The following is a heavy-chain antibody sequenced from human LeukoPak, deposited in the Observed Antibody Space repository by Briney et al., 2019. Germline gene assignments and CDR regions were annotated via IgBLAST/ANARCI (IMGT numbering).Heavy chain of an antibody. J-gene: IGHJ4*02. Sequence: GRSLRLSCAASGFTFNSYWMHWVRQAPGKGLVWVSRIDTVGATTVYADSVKGRFTISRDNAKNTLYLQMNSLRAEDTAVYYCARDLGSPPRYFDSWGQGTLVTVSS. CDR2: IDTVGATT. D-gene: IGHD6-13*01. V-gene: IGHV3-74*01. CDR1: GFTFNSYW. CDR3: ARDLGSPPRYFDS.